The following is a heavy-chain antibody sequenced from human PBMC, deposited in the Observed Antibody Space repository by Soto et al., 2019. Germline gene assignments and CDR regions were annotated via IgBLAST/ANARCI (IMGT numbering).Heavy chain of an antibody. CDR1: GGSIISSHW. Sequence: QVQLQESGPGLVKPSGTLSLSCAVSGGSIISSHWWTWVRQPPGKGLEWIGEIYHSGSTNYNPTTKSRATTAVDAPRNLFSLNLSAGTAADAAVYYGAGSGGGEDYWGQGILVTVSS. CDR2: IYHSGST. J-gene: IGHJ4*02. V-gene: IGHV4-4*02. CDR3: AGSGGGEDY. D-gene: IGHD3-16*01.